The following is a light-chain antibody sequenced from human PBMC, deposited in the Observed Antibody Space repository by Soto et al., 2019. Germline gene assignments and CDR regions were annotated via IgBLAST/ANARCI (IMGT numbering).Light chain of an antibody. CDR1: SSNIGAGYD. CDR3: QSYDSSLSGFYV. V-gene: IGLV1-40*01. CDR2: GTS. J-gene: IGLJ1*01. Sequence: QSVLTQPPSVSGAPGQRVTISCTGSSSNIGAGYDVHWYQQLPGTAPKLLIYGTSNRPSGVPDRFSGSKSGTSASLAITGRQAEDEADDYCQSYDSSLSGFYVFGTGTKVTVL.